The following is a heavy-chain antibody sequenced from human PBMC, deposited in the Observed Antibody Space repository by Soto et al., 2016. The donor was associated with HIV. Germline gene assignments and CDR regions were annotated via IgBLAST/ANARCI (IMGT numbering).Heavy chain of an antibody. CDR1: GFSFSGSA. CDR2: IRIKANNYAT. J-gene: IGHJ4*02. D-gene: IGHD4-17*01. Sequence: EVQLVESGGGLVQPGGSLKLSCTASGFSFSGSAMHWVRQASGKGLEWIGRIRIKANNYATSYAASVKGRFTISRDDSKNTAYLQMNSLKIEDSAIYYCTSSVMWLGLTTWGQGTLVSVSX. V-gene: IGHV3-73*01. CDR3: TSSVMWLGLTT.